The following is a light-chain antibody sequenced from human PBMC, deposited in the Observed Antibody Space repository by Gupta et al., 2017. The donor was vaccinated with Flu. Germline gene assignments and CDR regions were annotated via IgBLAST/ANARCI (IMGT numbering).Light chain of an antibody. CDR2: EVS. V-gene: IGLV2-8*01. CDR3: SSYAGSNPPYV. J-gene: IGLJ1*01. CDR1: SSDVGGYNY. Sequence: QSALTQTPSASGSPGQSVTISCTGTSSDVGGYNYVSWYQQHPGKAPKLMIYEVSKRPSGVPDRFSGSKSGNTASLTVSGLQAEDEADYYCSSYAGSNPPYVFGTGTKVTVL.